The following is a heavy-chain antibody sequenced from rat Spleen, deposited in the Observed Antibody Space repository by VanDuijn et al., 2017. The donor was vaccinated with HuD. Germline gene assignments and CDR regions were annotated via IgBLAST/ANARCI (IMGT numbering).Heavy chain of an antibody. V-gene: IGHV5S23*01. J-gene: IGHJ2*01. Sequence: EVQLVESGGGLVRPGRSLKLSCAASGFTFNNYVMAWVRQSPTKGLEWVASISPSGGITYYRDSVKGRFTVSRDDAKSTLSLQMDSLRSEDTATYYCARRHYGYTDYFDYWGQGVMVTVSS. CDR2: ISPSGGIT. CDR3: ARRHYGYTDYFDY. D-gene: IGHD1-9*01. CDR1: GFTFNNYV.